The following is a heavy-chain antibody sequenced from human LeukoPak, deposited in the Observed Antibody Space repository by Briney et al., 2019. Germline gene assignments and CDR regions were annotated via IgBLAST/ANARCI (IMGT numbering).Heavy chain of an antibody. CDR1: GDTFINYA. D-gene: IGHD1/OR15-1a*01. V-gene: IGHV1-69*05. Sequence: SVKVSCKTSGDTFINYALSWVRQAPGQGLEWMGGIIPIFGTTNYAQKFQGRVTITTDESTSTAYMELSSLRSEDTAVYFCARSRKQYYYYYMDVCGKGTTVTVSS. CDR2: IIPIFGTT. CDR3: ARSRKQYYYYYMDV. J-gene: IGHJ6*03.